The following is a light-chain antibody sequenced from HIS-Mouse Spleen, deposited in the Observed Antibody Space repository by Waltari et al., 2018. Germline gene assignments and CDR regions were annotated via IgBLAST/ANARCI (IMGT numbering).Light chain of an antibody. CDR2: GNS. J-gene: IGLJ1*01. CDR3: QSYDSSLSHV. Sequence: QSVLTQPPSVSGAPGQRVTISCTGSSSNIGAGYDVHWYQQLPGTAPKLLIDGNSNRPSGVPDRFSGSKAGTSASLAITGLQAEDEADYYCQSYDSSLSHVFGTGTKVTVL. CDR1: SSNIGAGYD. V-gene: IGLV1-40*01.